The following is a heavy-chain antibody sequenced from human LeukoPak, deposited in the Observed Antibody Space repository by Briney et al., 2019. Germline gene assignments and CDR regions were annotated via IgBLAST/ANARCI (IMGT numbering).Heavy chain of an antibody. J-gene: IGHJ4*02. Sequence: SETLSLTCTVSGGSISSYYWSWIRQHPGKGLEWIGYIYHSGSTYYNPSLKSRVSISVDTSKNQFSLKLSSVTAADAAVYYCATYRYGSHYYFDYWGQGTLVTVSS. V-gene: IGHV4-59*06. CDR2: IYHSGST. CDR3: ATYRYGSHYYFDY. CDR1: GGSISSYY. D-gene: IGHD5-18*01.